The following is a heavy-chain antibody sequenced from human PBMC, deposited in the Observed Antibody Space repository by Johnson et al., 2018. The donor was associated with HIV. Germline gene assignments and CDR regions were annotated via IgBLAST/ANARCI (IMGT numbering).Heavy chain of an antibody. CDR3: AVTVHSSGWYGGDDAFDI. V-gene: IGHV3-7*01. D-gene: IGHD6-19*01. CDR2: INQDGSEK. Sequence: VQLVESGGGVVQPGRSLRLSCAASGFTFSSYAMHWVRQAPGKGLEWVANINQDGSEKYYVRSLEGRFTISRDNAKTSLYLQMNSLRAEDTALYYCAVTVHSSGWYGGDDAFDIWGQGTMVTVSS. J-gene: IGHJ3*02. CDR1: GFTFSSYA.